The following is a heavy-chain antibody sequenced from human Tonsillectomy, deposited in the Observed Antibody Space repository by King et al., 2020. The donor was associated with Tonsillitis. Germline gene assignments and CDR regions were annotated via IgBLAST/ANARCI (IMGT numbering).Heavy chain of an antibody. V-gene: IGHV3-23*04. CDR1: GFTFSNYA. Sequence: VQLVQSGGGLVQPGGSLRLSCAASGFTFSNYAMSWVRQAPGKGLEWVSICSGTGAVIFYADSVKGRFTVSADISKNTVYLQMNSLRADDTAVYYCAKERLGAGYLDYWGQGTLVTVS. CDR2: CSGTGAVI. J-gene: IGHJ4*02. CDR3: AKERLGAGYLDY. D-gene: IGHD1-26*01.